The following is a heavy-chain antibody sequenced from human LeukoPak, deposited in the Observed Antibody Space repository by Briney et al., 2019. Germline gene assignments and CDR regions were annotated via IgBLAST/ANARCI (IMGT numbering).Heavy chain of an antibody. CDR1: GGSISSSNW. V-gene: IGHV4-4*02. J-gene: IGHJ5*02. Sequence: SETLSLTCAVSGGSISSSNWWSWVRQPPGKGLEWIGEIYHSGSTNYNPSLKSRVTISVDKSKNQFSLKLSSVAAADTAVYYCARASSGWGDNWFDPWGQGTLVTVSS. CDR2: IYHSGST. CDR3: ARASSGWGDNWFDP. D-gene: IGHD6-19*01.